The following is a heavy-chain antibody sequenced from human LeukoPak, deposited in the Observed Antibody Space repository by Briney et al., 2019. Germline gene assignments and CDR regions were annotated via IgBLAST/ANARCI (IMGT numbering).Heavy chain of an antibody. CDR1: GYSFSSYW. Sequence: GESLRISCKGSGYSFSSYWISWVRQMPGKGLEWMGRIDPSDSYTNYSPSFQGHVTISADKSISTAYLQWSSLKASDSAMYYCARPIGPSFDYWGQGTLVTVSS. CDR3: ARPIGPSFDY. D-gene: IGHD1-26*01. J-gene: IGHJ4*02. V-gene: IGHV5-10-1*01. CDR2: IDPSDSYT.